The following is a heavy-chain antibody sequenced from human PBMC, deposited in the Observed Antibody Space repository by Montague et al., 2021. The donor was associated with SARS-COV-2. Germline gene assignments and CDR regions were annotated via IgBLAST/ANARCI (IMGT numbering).Heavy chain of an antibody. J-gene: IGHJ4*02. CDR2: IYYSGST. Sequence: TLSLTRTLSGGSISSGGYYWSWIRQHPGKGLEWIGYIYYSGSTYYNPSLKSRVTISVDTSKNQFSLKLSSVTAADTAVYYCARGGTIFGVVIRPFDYWGQGTLVTVSS. CDR1: GGSISSGGYY. V-gene: IGHV4-31*03. CDR3: ARGGTIFGVVIRPFDY. D-gene: IGHD3-3*01.